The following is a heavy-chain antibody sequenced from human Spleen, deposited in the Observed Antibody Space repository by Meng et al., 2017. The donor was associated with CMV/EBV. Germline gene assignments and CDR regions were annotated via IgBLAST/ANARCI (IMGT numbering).Heavy chain of an antibody. CDR2: IGGSGDDT. D-gene: IGHD3-3*01. J-gene: IGHJ6*02. CDR1: GFTFSSYA. CDR3: ARDLGGSFGVVYYGMDV. V-gene: IGHV3-23*01. Sequence: GESLKISCGASGFTFSSYAMSWVRQAPGKGLEWVSAIGGSGDDTFYADSVKGRFTISRDNTRNTLFLQMNSLRAEDTAVYYCARDLGGSFGVVYYGMDVWGQGTTVTVSS.